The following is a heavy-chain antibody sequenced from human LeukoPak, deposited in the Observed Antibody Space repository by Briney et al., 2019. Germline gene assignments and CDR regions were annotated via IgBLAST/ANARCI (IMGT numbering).Heavy chain of an antibody. J-gene: IGHJ2*01. CDR2: IYFSGGT. CDR3: ARETYLIGWYFDL. D-gene: IGHD3-16*02. V-gene: IGHV4-4*07. CDR1: GGSISNHY. Sequence: PSETLSLTCNVSGGSISNHYWSWIRQPAGKGLEWIGRIYFSGGTMYNPSLKSRLAMSVDTSKNQFSLRLNSLTAADTAVYYCARETYLIGWYFDLWGRGTLVTVSS.